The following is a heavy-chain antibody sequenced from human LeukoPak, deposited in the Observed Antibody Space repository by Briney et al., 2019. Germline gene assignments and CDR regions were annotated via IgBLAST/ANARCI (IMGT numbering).Heavy chain of an antibody. CDR3: ARRDYCSSTSCRKRGRGGYYYGMDV. Sequence: PSENLSLTCAVYGGSFSGYYWSWIRQPPGKGLEWIGEINHSGSTNYNPSLKSRVTISVDTSKNQFSLKLSSVTAADTAVYYCARRDYCSSTSCRKRGRGGYYYGMDVWGQGTTVTVSS. J-gene: IGHJ6*02. V-gene: IGHV4-34*01. CDR2: INHSGST. D-gene: IGHD2-2*01. CDR1: GGSFSGYY.